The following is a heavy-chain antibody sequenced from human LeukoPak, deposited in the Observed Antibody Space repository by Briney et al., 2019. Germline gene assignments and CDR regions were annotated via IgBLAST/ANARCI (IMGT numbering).Heavy chain of an antibody. Sequence: GGSLRLSCAASGFTFSSYAMSWVRQAPGKGLEWVSGISWNSGSIGYADSVKGRFTISRDNAKNSLYLQMNSLRAEDAALCYCAKDMDCWGQGTLVTVSS. CDR3: AKDMDC. V-gene: IGHV3-9*01. J-gene: IGHJ4*02. CDR2: ISWNSGSI. CDR1: GFTFSSYA.